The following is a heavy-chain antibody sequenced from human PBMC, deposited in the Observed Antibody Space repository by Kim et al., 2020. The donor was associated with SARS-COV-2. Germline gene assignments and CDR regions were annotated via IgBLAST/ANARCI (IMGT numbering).Heavy chain of an antibody. CDR2: ISSNGGST. J-gene: IGHJ4*02. Sequence: GGSLRLSCSASGFTFSSYAMHWVRQAPGKGLEYVSAISSNGGSTYYADSVKGRFTISRDNSKNTLYLQMSSLRAEDTAVYYCVKDTRYDSSAGTSYFDYWGQGTLVTVSS. V-gene: IGHV3-64D*09. D-gene: IGHD3-22*01. CDR1: GFTFSSYA. CDR3: VKDTRYDSSAGTSYFDY.